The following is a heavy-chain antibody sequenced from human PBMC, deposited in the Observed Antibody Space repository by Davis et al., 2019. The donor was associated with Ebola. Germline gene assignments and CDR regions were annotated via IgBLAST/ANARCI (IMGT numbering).Heavy chain of an antibody. Sequence: SETLSLTCTVSGGSISGYYWSWIRQPPGKGLEWIGYIYYSGSTNYNPSLKSRLTISLDKSKNQFSLRLTSVTAADTAVYYCARDREPGAPPLLQFDPWGQGTLVTVSS. CDR1: GGSISGYY. J-gene: IGHJ5*02. V-gene: IGHV4-59*01. CDR2: IYYSGST. D-gene: IGHD2-15*01. CDR3: ARDREPGAPPLLQFDP.